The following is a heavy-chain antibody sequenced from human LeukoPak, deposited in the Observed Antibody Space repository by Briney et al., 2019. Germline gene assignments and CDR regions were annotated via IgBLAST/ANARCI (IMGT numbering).Heavy chain of an antibody. CDR1: EFTFTTYG. CDR3: AKDWKTNSFDY. D-gene: IGHD1-1*01. J-gene: IGHJ4*02. CDR2: IYYDGSNI. V-gene: IGHV3-33*06. Sequence: GGSLRLSCAASEFTFTTYGMHWVRQAPGKGLEWVALIYYDGSNIYYADYVKGRFTISRDISKNTLYLQMESRRAEDTAIYYCAKDWKTNSFDYWGQGTLVTVSS.